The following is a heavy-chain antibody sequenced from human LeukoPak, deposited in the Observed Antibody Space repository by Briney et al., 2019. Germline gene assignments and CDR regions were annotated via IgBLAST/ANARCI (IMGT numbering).Heavy chain of an antibody. CDR1: GGSISSSSYY. J-gene: IGHJ4*02. D-gene: IGHD2/OR15-2a*01. CDR2: IYYSGST. V-gene: IGHV4-39*01. CDR3: ARRASVDFLFDY. Sequence: SETLSLTCTVSGGSISSSSYYWGWIRQPPGKGLEWIGSIYYSGSTYYNPSLKSRVTISVDTSKNQFSLKLSSVTAADTAVYYCARRASVDFLFDYWGQGTLVTVSS.